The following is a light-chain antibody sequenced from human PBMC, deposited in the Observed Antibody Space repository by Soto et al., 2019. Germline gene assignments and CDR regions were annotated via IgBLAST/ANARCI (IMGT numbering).Light chain of an antibody. J-gene: IGLJ2*01. CDR3: SSYTSSSTVV. CDR1: SSDIGAYNY. CDR2: DFN. Sequence: QSALTQPASVSGSPGQSITVSCTGTSSDIGAYNYFSWYHHHPGKAPKLIIYDFNARPSGVSTRFSGSKSDNTASLTISGLQGEDEADYYCSSYTSSSTVVFGGGTKLTVL. V-gene: IGLV2-14*03.